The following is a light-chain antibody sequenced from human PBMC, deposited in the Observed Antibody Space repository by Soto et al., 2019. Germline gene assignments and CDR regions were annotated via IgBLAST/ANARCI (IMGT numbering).Light chain of an antibody. Sequence: QPVLTQPASVSGSPGQSITISCTGTSSDVGGYNYVSWYQHHPGKAPKLMISEVSNRPSGVSNRFSGSKSGNTASLTISGLQAEDEADYYCSSFTSSTAVVFGGGTKVTVL. J-gene: IGLJ2*01. CDR2: EVS. V-gene: IGLV2-14*01. CDR3: SSFTSSTAVV. CDR1: SSDVGGYNY.